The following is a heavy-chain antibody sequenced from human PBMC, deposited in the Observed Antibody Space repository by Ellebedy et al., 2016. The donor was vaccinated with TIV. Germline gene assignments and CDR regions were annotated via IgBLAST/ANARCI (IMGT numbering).Heavy chain of an antibody. CDR2: IKQDGSEK. CDR3: STVEWYRSDY. J-gene: IGHJ4*02. V-gene: IGHV3-7*01. Sequence: GESLKISCAASGFTVSSNYMSWVRQAPGKGLEWVANIKQDGSEKYYVDSIKGRFTISRDNAKNSLYLQMNSLRAEDTAIYYCSTVEWYRSDYWGQGSLVTVSS. CDR1: GFTVSSNY. D-gene: IGHD3-3*01.